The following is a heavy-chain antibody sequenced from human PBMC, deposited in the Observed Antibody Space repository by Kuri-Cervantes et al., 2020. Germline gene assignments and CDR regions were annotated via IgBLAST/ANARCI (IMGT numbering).Heavy chain of an antibody. CDR1: GFTFSSYN. CDR2: ISSDSKNI. J-gene: IGHJ6*03. D-gene: IGHD4/OR15-4a*01. V-gene: IGHV3-48*01. Sequence: GESLKISCVASGFTFSSYNMNWVRQAPGRGLEWVSYISSDSKNIYYADSVKGRFTISRDNAKTSLYLQMDSLNAEDTAVYYCARRSGGASVITTRYMDVWGKGTTVTVSS. CDR3: ARRSGGASVITTRYMDV.